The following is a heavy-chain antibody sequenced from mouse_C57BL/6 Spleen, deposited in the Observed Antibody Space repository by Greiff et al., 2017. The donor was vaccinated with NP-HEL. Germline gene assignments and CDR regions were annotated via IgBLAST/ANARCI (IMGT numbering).Heavy chain of an antibody. D-gene: IGHD2-4*01. J-gene: IGHJ3*01. V-gene: IGHV1-52*01. CDR3: ARRDYDEGPGFAY. CDR1: GYTFTSYW. Sequence: VQLQQPGAELVRPGSSVKLSCKASGYTFTSYWMHWVKQRPIQGLEWIGNIDPSDSETHYNQKFKDKATLTVDKSSSTAYMQLSSLTSEDSAVYYCARRDYDEGPGFAYWGQGTLVTVSA. CDR2: IDPSDSET.